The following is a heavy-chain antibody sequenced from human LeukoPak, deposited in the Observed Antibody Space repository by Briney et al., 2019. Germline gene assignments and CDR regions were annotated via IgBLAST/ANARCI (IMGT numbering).Heavy chain of an antibody. Sequence: SETLSLTCAVYGGSFSGYYWSWIRQPPGKGLEWIGEINHSGSTNYNPSLKSRVTISVDTSKNQFSLKLSSVTAADTAVYYCAREVVAAPGAFDIWGQGTMVTVSS. CDR3: AREVVAAPGAFDI. CDR1: GGSFSGYY. D-gene: IGHD2-15*01. V-gene: IGHV4-34*01. J-gene: IGHJ3*02. CDR2: INHSGST.